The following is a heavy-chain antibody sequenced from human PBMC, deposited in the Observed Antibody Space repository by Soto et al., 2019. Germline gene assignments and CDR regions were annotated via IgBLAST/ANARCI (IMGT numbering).Heavy chain of an antibody. D-gene: IGHD3-10*01. CDR3: AQSDNRGSGGYNTQGWYGMDA. J-gene: IGHJ6*02. CDR2: ISAYNGDT. CDR1: GYEFTTCG. V-gene: IGHV1-18*04. Sequence: ASVKVSCKVSGYEFTTCGMSWVRQARGQGLEWMGWISAYNGDTNDVESFQDRVTLTTDTSTSTAYMEMRSLRPDDAAVYDCAQSDNRGSGGYNTQGWYGMDAWGQGTTVTAP.